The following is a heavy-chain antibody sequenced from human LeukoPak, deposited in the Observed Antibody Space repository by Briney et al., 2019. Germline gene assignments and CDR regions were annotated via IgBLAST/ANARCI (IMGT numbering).Heavy chain of an antibody. CDR2: FDPEDGET. V-gene: IGHV1-24*01. CDR3: ATATGYCSSTSCYLSGPQGSDYGMDV. J-gene: IGHJ6*02. Sequence: ASVKVSCKASGGTFSSYAISWVRQAPGKGLEWMGGFDPEDGETIYAQKFQGRVTMTEDTSTDTAYMELSSLRSEDTAVYYCATATGYCSSTSCYLSGPQGSDYGMDVWGQGTTVTVSS. D-gene: IGHD2-2*01. CDR1: GGTFSSYA.